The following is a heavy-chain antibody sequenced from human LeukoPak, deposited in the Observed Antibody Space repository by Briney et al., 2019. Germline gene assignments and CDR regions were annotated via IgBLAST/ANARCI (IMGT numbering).Heavy chain of an antibody. CDR2: IYYSGST. V-gene: IGHV4-59*12. CDR1: GGSISSYY. D-gene: IGHD3-16*02. J-gene: IGHJ4*02. Sequence: SETLSLTCTVSGGSISSYYWSWIRKPPGKGLEWIGYIYYSGSTNYNPSLKSRVTISVDTSKNQFSLKLSSVTAADTAVYYCARGVGDYVWGSYRYRFDYWGQGTLVTVSS. CDR3: ARGVGDYVWGSYRYRFDY.